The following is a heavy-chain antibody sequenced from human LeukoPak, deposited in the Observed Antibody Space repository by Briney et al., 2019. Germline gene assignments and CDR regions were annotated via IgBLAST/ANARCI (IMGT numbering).Heavy chain of an antibody. D-gene: IGHD3-9*01. CDR1: GFTVSSNY. CDR2: IYNGGST. V-gene: IGHV3-53*01. J-gene: IGHJ4*02. CDR3: ARGSGDYDILTGWIPAHFDY. Sequence: GGSLRLSCAASGFTVSSNYMSWVRQAPGKGLEWVSVIYNGGSTYYADSVKGRFTISRDNSKNTLYLQMNSLRAEDTAVYYCARGSGDYDILTGWIPAHFDYWGQGTLVTVSS.